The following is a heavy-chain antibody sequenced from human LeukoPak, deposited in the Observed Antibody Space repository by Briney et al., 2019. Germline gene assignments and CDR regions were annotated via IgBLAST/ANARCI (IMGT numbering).Heavy chain of an antibody. V-gene: IGHV3-7*01. CDR2: IKQDGSEK. Sequence: GGSLRLSCAASGFTFSSYWMSWVRQAPGKGLEWVANIKQDGSEKYYVDSVKGRFTISRDNVKNSLYLQMNSLRAEDTAVYYCAREYPYGSGSYSPPYYYYGMDVWGQGTTVTVSS. CDR3: AREYPYGSGSYSPPYYYYGMDV. J-gene: IGHJ6*02. CDR1: GFTFSSYW. D-gene: IGHD3-10*01.